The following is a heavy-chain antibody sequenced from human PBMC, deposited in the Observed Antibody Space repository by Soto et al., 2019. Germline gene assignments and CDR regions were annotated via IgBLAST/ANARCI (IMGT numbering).Heavy chain of an antibody. CDR1: GGTFSSYA. Sequence: SVNVSCKASGGTFSSYAISWVRQAPGQGLEWMGGIIPIFGTANYAQKFQGRVTITADESTSTAYMELSSLRSEDTAVYYCAREGYYYDSSGDLTFDIWGQGTMVTVSS. CDR2: IIPIFGTA. J-gene: IGHJ3*02. CDR3: AREGYYYDSSGDLTFDI. V-gene: IGHV1-69*13. D-gene: IGHD3-22*01.